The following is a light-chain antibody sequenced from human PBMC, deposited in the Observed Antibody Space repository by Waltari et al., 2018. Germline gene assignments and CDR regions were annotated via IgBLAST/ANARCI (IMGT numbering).Light chain of an antibody. Sequence: NFMLTQPHSVSESPGKTVTISCTGSSGSIATNHVQWFQQRPGSAPTIVISEDNRRPSGVPDRFSGSIDSASNSASLTISGLKTEDEADYYCQSYDGNNVVFGGGTKLTVL. J-gene: IGLJ3*02. CDR3: QSYDGNNVV. CDR1: SGSIATNH. V-gene: IGLV6-57*02. CDR2: EDN.